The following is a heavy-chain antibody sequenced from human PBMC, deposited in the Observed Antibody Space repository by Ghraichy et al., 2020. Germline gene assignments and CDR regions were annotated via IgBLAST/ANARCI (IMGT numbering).Heavy chain of an antibody. Sequence: GESLNISCAASGFIFTGYGMHWVRQAPGKGLEWVALIKYDGSKKYYADSVRGRFTISRDNSKNTLYLQMTSLRAEDTAVYYCAILGMSVSVAVPGIDSWGQGTLVTVCS. J-gene: IGHJ5*01. CDR1: GFIFTGYG. D-gene: IGHD6-19*01. CDR2: IKYDGSKK. CDR3: AILGMSVSVAVPGIDS. V-gene: IGHV3-30*02.